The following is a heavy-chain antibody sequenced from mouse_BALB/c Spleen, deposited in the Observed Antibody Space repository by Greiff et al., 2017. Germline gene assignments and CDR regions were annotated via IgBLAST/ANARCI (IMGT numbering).Heavy chain of an antibody. V-gene: IGHV1-69*02. Sequence: VQLQQPGAELVKPGASVKLSCKASGYTFTSYWMHWVKQRPGQGLEWIGEIDPSDSYTNYNQKFKGKATLTVDKSSSTAYMQLSSLTSEDSAVYYCARDYYGSSPAWFAYWGQGTLVTVSA. CDR3: ARDYYGSSPAWFAY. J-gene: IGHJ3*01. D-gene: IGHD1-1*01. CDR2: IDPSDSYT. CDR1: GYTFTSYW.